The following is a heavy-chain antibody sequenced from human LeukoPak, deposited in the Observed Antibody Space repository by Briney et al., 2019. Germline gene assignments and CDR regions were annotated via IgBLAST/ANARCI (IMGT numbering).Heavy chain of an antibody. CDR1: GASLISSHNF. J-gene: IGHJ5*02. D-gene: IGHD2-21*02. CDR3: ARHTLVTAISTYNWFDP. Sequence: SETLSLTCSVSGASLISSHNFWAWIRQPPGKGLEWIVSMFYDGTTFYSPFLKTRVTISVDTSMNQISLRPDSVTAADTAVYYCARHTLVTAISTYNWFDPWGQGTLVTVSS. V-gene: IGHV4-39*01. CDR2: MFYDGTT.